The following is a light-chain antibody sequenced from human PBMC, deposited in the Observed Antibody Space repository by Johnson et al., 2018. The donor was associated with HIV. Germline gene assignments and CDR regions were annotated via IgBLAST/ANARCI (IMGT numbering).Light chain of an antibody. J-gene: IGLJ1*01. CDR3: GTWDTSLGTEF. CDR2: ENN. Sequence: QSVLTQPPSVSAAPAQKVTISCSGSRSNVGDNFVSWYQQLPGTAPKLLIYENNKRPSGIPDRFSGSKSGTSATLDITGLQTGDEADYYCGTWDTSLGTEFFGTGTKVTVL. CDR1: RSNVGDNF. V-gene: IGLV1-51*02.